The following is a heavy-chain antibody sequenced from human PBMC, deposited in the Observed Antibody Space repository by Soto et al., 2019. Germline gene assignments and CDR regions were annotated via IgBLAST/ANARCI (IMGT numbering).Heavy chain of an antibody. CDR1: GYTFTSYG. D-gene: IGHD6-19*01. V-gene: IGHV1-18*01. CDR2: IRSYNNRT. J-gene: IGHJ3*02. Sequence: GASVKVSCKASGYTFTSYGVNWVRQAPGQGLEWMGWIRSYNNRTNYAQKFQGRVTITTDTSTSTAYMELSSLRSEDTAVYYCATDSSGGDAFDIWGQGTMVTVSS. CDR3: ATDSSGGDAFDI.